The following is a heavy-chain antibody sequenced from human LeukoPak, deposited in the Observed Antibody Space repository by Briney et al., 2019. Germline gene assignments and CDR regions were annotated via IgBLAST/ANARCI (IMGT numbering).Heavy chain of an antibody. Sequence: PGGSLRLSCAASGFSFSSYGMHWVRQAPGKGLEWVGGIIPIFGTANYAQKFQGRVTITADESTSTAYMELSSLRSEDTAVYYCARGRLRVPRSFDPWGQGTLVTVSS. CDR1: GFSFSSYG. J-gene: IGHJ5*02. D-gene: IGHD3-16*01. CDR2: IIPIFGTA. CDR3: ARGRLRVPRSFDP. V-gene: IGHV1-69*01.